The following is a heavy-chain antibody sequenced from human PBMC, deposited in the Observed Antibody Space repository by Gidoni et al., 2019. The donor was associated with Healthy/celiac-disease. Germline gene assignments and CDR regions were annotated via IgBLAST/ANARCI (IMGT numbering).Heavy chain of an antibody. D-gene: IGHD6-19*01. J-gene: IGHJ4*02. V-gene: IGHV3-30*18. CDR3: AKDGWGF. CDR1: GFTFSSYG. CDR2: ISYDGSNK. Sequence: QVQLVESGGGGVQPGRSLRLSWAASGFTFSSYGMHWARQAPGKGLEWVAVISYDGSNKYYADSVKGRFTISRDNSQNTLYLQMNSLRAEDTAVYYCAKDGWGFWGQGTLVTVSS.